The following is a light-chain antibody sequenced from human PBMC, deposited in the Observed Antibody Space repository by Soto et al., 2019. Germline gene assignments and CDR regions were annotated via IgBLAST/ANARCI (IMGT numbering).Light chain of an antibody. CDR3: QQYDNWPIT. V-gene: IGKV3-15*01. Sequence: ETGMTQSPATLSVSPGERATLSCRASQSVANDLAWYQQKPGQAPRLLIYGASTRATGIPARFSGSGSGTEFTLTISSLQSEDFAVYYCQQYDNWPITFGHGTRLEIK. CDR1: QSVAND. CDR2: GAS. J-gene: IGKJ5*01.